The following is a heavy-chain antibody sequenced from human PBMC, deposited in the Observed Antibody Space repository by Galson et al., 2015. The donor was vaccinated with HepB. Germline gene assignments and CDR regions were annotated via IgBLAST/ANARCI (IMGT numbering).Heavy chain of an antibody. CDR2: ISYDETFK. Sequence: SLRLSCAASGFTFSSSAMHWVRQAPDKGLKWVAVISYDETFKYYADSVKGRFTISRDNSKNTVYLQMSSLTPEDTAVYFCARDAYFDTRGAIDIWGQGTMVTVSS. CDR1: GFTFSSSA. V-gene: IGHV3-30*04. J-gene: IGHJ3*02. CDR3: ARDAYFDTRGAIDI. D-gene: IGHD3-22*01.